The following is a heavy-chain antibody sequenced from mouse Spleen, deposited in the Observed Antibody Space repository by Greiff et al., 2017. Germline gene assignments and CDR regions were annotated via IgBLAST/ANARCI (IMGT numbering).Heavy chain of an antibody. CDR1: GFNIKDYY. V-gene: IGHV14-1*02. CDR3: ALLYYGYDVPWYFDV. CDR2: IDPENGNT. J-gene: IGHJ1*01. D-gene: IGHD2-2*01. Sequence: EVKLVESGAELVRPGALVKLSCKASGFNIKDYYMHWVKQRPEQGLEWIGWIDPENGNTIYDPKFQGKASITADTSSNTAYLQLSSLTSEDTAVYYCALLYYGYDVPWYFDVWGAGTTVTVSS.